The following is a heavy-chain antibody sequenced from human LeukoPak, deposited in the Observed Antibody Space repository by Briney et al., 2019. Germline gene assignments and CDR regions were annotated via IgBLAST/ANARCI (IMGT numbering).Heavy chain of an antibody. J-gene: IGHJ4*02. V-gene: IGHV4-61*02. CDR3: TTQLGLLAGLDS. D-gene: IGHD6-19*01. CDR2: IYTSGST. Sequence: SQTLSLTCTVSGGSISSGSYYWTWIRQPAGKGLEWIGRIYTSGSTNYNPSLRSRVTISLDTSNNQFSLNLHSVTAADTAVYHCTTQLGLLAGLDSWGQGTRVTVSS. CDR1: GGSISSGSYY.